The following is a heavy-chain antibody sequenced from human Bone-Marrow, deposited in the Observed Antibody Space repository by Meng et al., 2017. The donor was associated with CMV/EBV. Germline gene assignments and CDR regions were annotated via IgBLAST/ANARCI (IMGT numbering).Heavy chain of an antibody. J-gene: IGHJ6*02. CDR3: ASGDFWSGHGTDYYYGMDV. D-gene: IGHD3-3*01. CDR2: IIPIVDTA. CDR1: GGTFNNYA. Sequence: SVKVSCKASGGTFNNYAVSWVRQAPGQGLEWMGGIIPIVDTANFAQKFQGRVTIAADKYTSTAHMELSSLRYEDTAVYYCASGDFWSGHGTDYYYGMDVWGQGTTVTVSS. V-gene: IGHV1-69*06.